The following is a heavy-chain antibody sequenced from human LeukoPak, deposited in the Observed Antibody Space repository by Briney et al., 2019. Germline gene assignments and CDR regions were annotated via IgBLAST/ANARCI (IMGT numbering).Heavy chain of an antibody. J-gene: IGHJ6*02. CDR2: INWNGGST. CDR3: ARDGYSYGYLRPYYYYGMDV. CDR1: GFTFDDYG. D-gene: IGHD5-18*01. Sequence: PGGSLRLSCAASGFTFDDYGMSWVRQAPGKGLEWVSGINWNGGSTGYADSVKGRFTISRDNAKNSLYLQMNSLRAEDTAVYYCARDGYSYGYLRPYYYYGMDVWGQGTTVTVSS. V-gene: IGHV3-20*04.